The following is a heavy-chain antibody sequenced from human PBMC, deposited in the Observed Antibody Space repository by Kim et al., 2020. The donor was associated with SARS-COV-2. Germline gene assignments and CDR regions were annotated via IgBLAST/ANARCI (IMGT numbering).Heavy chain of an antibody. CDR1: GFSFSRYS. V-gene: IGHV3-21*01. D-gene: IGHD1-26*01. Sequence: GGSLRLSCAASGFSFSRYSMMWVRQAPGKGLEWVSYIGTSDAYKYYAYSVRGRFTISRDNAKDSLYLQMNNLRAEDTAVYYCAKDNGVVGAIGGFDWWGQGPWSPSPQ. CDR2: IGTSDAYK. CDR3: AKDNGVVGAIGGFDW. J-gene: IGHJ4*02.